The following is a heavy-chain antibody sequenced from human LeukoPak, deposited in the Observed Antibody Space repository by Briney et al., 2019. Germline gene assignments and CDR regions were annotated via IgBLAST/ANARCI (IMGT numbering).Heavy chain of an antibody. D-gene: IGHD3-3*01. CDR1: GGSISSYY. Sequence: SETLSLTCTVSGGSISSYYWSWIRQPPGKGLEWIGYIYYSGSTNYNPSLKSRVTISVDTSKNPFSLKLSSVTAANTAVYYCARGPPSYDFWSGCYFDYWGQGTLVTVSS. CDR3: ARGPPSYDFWSGCYFDY. CDR2: IYYSGST. V-gene: IGHV4-59*12. J-gene: IGHJ4*02.